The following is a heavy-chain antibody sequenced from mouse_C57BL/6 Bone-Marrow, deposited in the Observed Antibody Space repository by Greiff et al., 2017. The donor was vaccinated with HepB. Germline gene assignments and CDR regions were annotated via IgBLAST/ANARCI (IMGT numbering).Heavy chain of an antibody. CDR1: GFNIKDDY. V-gene: IGHV14-4*01. CDR3: IAYYYGTPFAY. CDR2: IDPENGDT. D-gene: IGHD1-1*01. J-gene: IGHJ3*01. Sequence: VKLQESGAELVRPGASVKLSCTASGFNIKDDYMHWVKQRPEQGLEWIGWIDPENGDTEYASKFQGKATITADTSSNTAYLQLSSLTSEDTAVYYCIAYYYGTPFAYWGQGTLVTVSA.